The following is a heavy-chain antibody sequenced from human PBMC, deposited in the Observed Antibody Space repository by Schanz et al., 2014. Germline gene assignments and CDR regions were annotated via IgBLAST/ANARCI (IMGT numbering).Heavy chain of an antibody. CDR3: SKDMHKGYGGEPQAFDI. J-gene: IGHJ3*02. Sequence: QVQLVESGGGVVQPGRSLRLSCAASGFTFSSYGMHWVRQAPGKGLEWVAVIWYDGNNKFYADSVKGRFIISRDNSKNTMDLQMNSLRDDDTALYYCSKDMHKGYGGEPQAFDIWGQGTMVTVSS. CDR2: IWYDGNNK. CDR1: GFTFSSYG. V-gene: IGHV3-33*06. D-gene: IGHD2-21*01.